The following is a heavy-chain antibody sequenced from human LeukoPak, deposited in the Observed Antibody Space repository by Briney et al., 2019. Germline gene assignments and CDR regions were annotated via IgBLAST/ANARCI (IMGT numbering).Heavy chain of an antibody. CDR3: ARASAVTNIDY. J-gene: IGHJ4*02. CDR1: GGSFSGYY. V-gene: IGHV4-34*01. Sequence: SETLSLTCAVYGGSFSGYYWSWIRQPPGKGLEWIGEINHSGSTNYNPSLKSRVTISVDTSKNQFSLKLSSVTAADTAVYYCARASAVTNIDYWGQGTLVTVSS. D-gene: IGHD4-17*01. CDR2: INHSGST.